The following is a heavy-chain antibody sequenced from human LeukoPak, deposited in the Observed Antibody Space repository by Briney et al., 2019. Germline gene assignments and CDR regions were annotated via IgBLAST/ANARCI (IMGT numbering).Heavy chain of an antibody. Sequence: GSLRLSCAASGFTFSSYAMHWVRQAPGKGLEWVAVISYDGSNKYYADSVKGRFTISRDNSKNTLYLQTNSLRAEDTAVYYCAKDSGGSCDYWGQGTLVTVSS. J-gene: IGHJ4*02. CDR3: AKDSGGSCDY. V-gene: IGHV3-30*04. CDR2: ISYDGSNK. D-gene: IGHD1-26*01. CDR1: GFTFSSYA.